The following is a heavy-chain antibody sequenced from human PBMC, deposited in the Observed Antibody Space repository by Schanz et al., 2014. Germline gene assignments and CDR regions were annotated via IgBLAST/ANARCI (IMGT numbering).Heavy chain of an antibody. D-gene: IGHD1-26*01. J-gene: IGHJ4*02. CDR3: ARGGSGSHYRLDY. V-gene: IGHV3-48*01. CDR2: ISGSSRTI. CDR1: GFGFSSYS. Sequence: EVQLLESGGGLIQPGGSLRLSCAASGFGFSSYSMNWVRQAPGKGLEWVSYISGSSRTIYYADSMKGRFTVSRDNAENALYLQMNSLRAEDTGLYFCARGGSGSHYRLDYWGQGPLVTVSS.